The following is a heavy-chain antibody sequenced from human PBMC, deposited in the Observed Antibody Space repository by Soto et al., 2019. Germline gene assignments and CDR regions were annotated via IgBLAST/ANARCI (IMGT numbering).Heavy chain of an antibody. J-gene: IGHJ5*02. CDR2: IYSGGST. V-gene: IGHV3-66*01. CDR1: GFTVSSNY. D-gene: IGHD2-15*01. CDR3: AREGCSGANCDGWFEP. Sequence: EVQLVESGGGLVQPGGSLRLSCAASGFTVSSNYMSWVRQAPGKGLEWVSVIYSGGSTYYADSVKGRFTISRDNSKNTLYLQMNSLRAEDTAVYYCAREGCSGANCDGWFEPWGQGTLVTVSS.